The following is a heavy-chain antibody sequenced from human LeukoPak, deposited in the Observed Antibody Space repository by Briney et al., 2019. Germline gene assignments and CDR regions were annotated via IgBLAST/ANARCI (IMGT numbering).Heavy chain of an antibody. D-gene: IGHD6-6*01. V-gene: IGHV4-34*01. Sequence: PSETLSLTCTVSGGSISTYYWSWIRQPPGKGLEWIGEINHSGSTNYNPSLKSRVTISVDTSKNQFSLKLSSVTAADTAVYYCARGRSIAARPISYYFDYWGQGTLVTVSS. CDR3: ARGRSIAARPISYYFDY. J-gene: IGHJ4*02. CDR1: GGSISTYY. CDR2: INHSGST.